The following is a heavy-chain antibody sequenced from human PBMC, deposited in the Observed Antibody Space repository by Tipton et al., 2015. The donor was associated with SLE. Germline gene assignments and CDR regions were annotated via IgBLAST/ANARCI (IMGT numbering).Heavy chain of an antibody. V-gene: IGHV3-43D*04. D-gene: IGHD1-26*01. CDR1: GFTFDDYA. CDR2: ISWDGSKT. Sequence: SLRLSCAASGFTFDDYAMHWVRQAPGKGLEWVSFISWDGSKTYYEDSVKGRFTISRDNSKKSLFLQMNSLRAEDTALYYCSKDSSGTYSRGIDNWGQERWSPSPQ. CDR3: SKDSSGTYSRGIDN. J-gene: IGHJ4*01.